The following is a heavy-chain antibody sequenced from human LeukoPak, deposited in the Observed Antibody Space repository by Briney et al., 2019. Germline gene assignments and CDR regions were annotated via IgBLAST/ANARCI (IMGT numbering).Heavy chain of an antibody. J-gene: IGHJ4*02. CDR1: GFTFNTYA. CDR2: ISVGSVST. CDR3: AKRESSGKYFDY. V-gene: IGHV3-23*01. Sequence: PGGSLRLSCAASGFTFNTYAMSWVRQAPGRGLEWVSGISVGSVSTKYADSVQGRFTISRDSSKNTLYLQMNSLRAGDTAVYYCAKRESSGKYFDYWGQGTLVTVSS. D-gene: IGHD6-19*01.